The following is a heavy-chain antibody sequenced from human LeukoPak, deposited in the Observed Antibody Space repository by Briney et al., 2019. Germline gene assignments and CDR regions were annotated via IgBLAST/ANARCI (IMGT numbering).Heavy chain of an antibody. CDR2: IYSGGST. V-gene: IGHV3-53*01. J-gene: IGHJ4*02. Sequence: GGSLRLSCAASGFTVSYNYMSWVRQAPGKGLGWVSVIYSGGSTYYADSVKGRFTTSRDNSKNTLYFQMNSLRAEDTAVYYCASTPPRYLGYFDYWGQGTLVTVSS. D-gene: IGHD3-9*01. CDR3: ASTPPRYLGYFDY. CDR1: GFTVSYNY.